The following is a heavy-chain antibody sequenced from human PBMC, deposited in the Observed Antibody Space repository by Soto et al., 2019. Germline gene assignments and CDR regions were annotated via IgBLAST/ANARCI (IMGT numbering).Heavy chain of an antibody. CDR2: IFYLGSS. D-gene: IGHD3-3*02. J-gene: IGHJ5*02. CDR1: GDSIISSDFY. Sequence: PSETLSLTCTVSGDSIISSDFYWGWVRQPPGKGLEWIGSIFYLGSSYYNPSLKSRVTMSVDTSKNQFSLRLRSVTAADTALYFCARHSLALRKNNWFDPWGQG. CDR3: ARHSLALRKNNWFDP. V-gene: IGHV4-39*01.